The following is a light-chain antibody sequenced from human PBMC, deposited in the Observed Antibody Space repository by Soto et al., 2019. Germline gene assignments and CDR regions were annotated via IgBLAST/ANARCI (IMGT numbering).Light chain of an antibody. CDR1: ESISNN. CDR3: QQYNNWWT. CDR2: GAS. J-gene: IGKJ1*01. V-gene: IGKV3-15*01. Sequence: EIVMTQSPATLSVSPWERATLSFRAGESISNNLAWYQQKPGQAPRLLIYGASTRATGIPARFSGSGSGTEFTLTISSLQSEDFAVYYCQQYNNWWTFGQGTKVDNK.